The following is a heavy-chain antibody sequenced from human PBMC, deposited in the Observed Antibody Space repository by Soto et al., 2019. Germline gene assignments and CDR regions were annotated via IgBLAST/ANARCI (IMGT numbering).Heavy chain of an antibody. CDR1: RFTFSTYA. Sequence: GGSLRLSCAASRFTFSTYAMHWVRQAPGKGLEWVAVISYDGSDKYYADSVKGRFTISRDNSKNTLHLQINSLRAEDSAVYYCAKDQEVTGFYYYHYGMDVWGQGTTVTVSS. CDR3: AKDQEVTGFYYYHYGMDV. V-gene: IGHV3-30*18. J-gene: IGHJ6*02. D-gene: IGHD3-9*01. CDR2: ISYDGSDK.